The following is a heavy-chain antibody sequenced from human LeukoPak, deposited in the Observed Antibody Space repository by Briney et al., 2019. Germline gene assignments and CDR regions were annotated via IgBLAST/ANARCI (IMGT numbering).Heavy chain of an antibody. V-gene: IGHV3-21*01. CDR1: GFTFSSYT. Sequence: GGSLRLSCAASGFTFSSYTMNWVRQAPGKGLEWVSSISSTSTYIYYADSLKGRFTISRDNAKNPLYLQMNSLRAEDTAVYYCARGLGGAAAGTGMDVWGQGTTVTVSS. CDR2: ISSTSTYI. D-gene: IGHD6-13*01. J-gene: IGHJ6*02. CDR3: ARGLGGAAAGTGMDV.